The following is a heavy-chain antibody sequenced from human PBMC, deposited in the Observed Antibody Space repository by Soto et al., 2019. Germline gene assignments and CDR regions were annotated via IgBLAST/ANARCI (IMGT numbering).Heavy chain of an antibody. V-gene: IGHV4-59*08. CDR1: GASITSDY. CDR2: IHHTGST. CDR3: ASTYDHIWGSYRNYFDY. J-gene: IGHJ4*02. Sequence: SDTLSLTCTVSGASITSDYWSWVRQPPGKGLEWIGYIHHTGSTSYNPSLQSRVTISVDTSNNQFSLELSSVTAADTAVYYCASTYDHIWGSYRNYFDYWGQGTLVTVSS. D-gene: IGHD3-16*02.